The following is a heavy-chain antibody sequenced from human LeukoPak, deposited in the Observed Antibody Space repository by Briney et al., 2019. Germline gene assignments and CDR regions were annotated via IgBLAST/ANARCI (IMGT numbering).Heavy chain of an antibody. D-gene: IGHD6-13*01. CDR3: ARGDLYSISPPGY. V-gene: IGHV3-74*01. CDR2: INGDGSST. CDR1: GFTISSYW. J-gene: IGHJ4*02. Sequence: GGSLRLSCAASGFTISSYWMHWVRQPPGKGLVWVSHINGDGSSTSHADSVKGRFTISRDNAKNTLYLQMNSLRAEDTAVYFCARGDLYSISPPGYWGQGTLVTVSS.